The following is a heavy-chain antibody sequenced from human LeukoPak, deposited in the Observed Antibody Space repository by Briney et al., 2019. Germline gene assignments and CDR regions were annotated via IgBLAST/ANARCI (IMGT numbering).Heavy chain of an antibody. D-gene: IGHD5-24*01. V-gene: IGHV3-7*01. Sequence: GTLSLTCAVSGGSISSSNWWSWVRQAPGKGLEWVANIKQDGSEKYYVDSVKGRFTISRDNAKNSLYLQMNSLRAEDTAVYYCASGGDGYNNFDYWGQGTLVTVSS. CDR1: GGSISSSNW. J-gene: IGHJ4*02. CDR2: IKQDGSEK. CDR3: ASGGDGYNNFDY.